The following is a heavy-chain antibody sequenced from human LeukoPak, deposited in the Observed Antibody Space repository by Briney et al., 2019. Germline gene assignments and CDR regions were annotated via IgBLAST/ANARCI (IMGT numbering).Heavy chain of an antibody. Sequence: GGSLRLSCAASGFTFSSYGMHWVRQAPGKGLEWVAFIRYDGTNKYYADSVKGRSTISRDNSKNTLYLQMNSLRAEDTAVYYCAKGSKAVLFTRDHYMDVWGKGTTVTISS. J-gene: IGHJ6*03. CDR3: AKGSKAVLFTRDHYMDV. V-gene: IGHV3-30*02. CDR1: GFTFSSYG. D-gene: IGHD6-19*01. CDR2: IRYDGTNK.